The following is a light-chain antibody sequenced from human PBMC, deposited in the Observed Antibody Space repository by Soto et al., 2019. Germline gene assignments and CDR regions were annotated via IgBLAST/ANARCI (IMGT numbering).Light chain of an antibody. CDR1: QNINNW. CDR2: DAS. CDR3: QQYESFSGT. V-gene: IGKV1-5*01. Sequence: DIQMTQSPSTLSPSVGDRVTITCRASQNINNWLAWYQQKSGKAPKLLVYDASSLETGVPSRFSGSGSGTEFTLTISSLQPDDFATYYCQQYESFSGTFGQGTKVEVK. J-gene: IGKJ1*01.